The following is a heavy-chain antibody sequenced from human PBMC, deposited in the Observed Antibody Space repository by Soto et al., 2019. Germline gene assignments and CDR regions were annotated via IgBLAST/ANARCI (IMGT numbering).Heavy chain of an antibody. D-gene: IGHD3-16*02. Sequence: LSLTCTVSGVTVSSDAYYWSWIRQPPGKGPEWIGNIYHTGSTYYSPSLKSRVDISLDRSTNQFSLRLSSVTAADTAVYYCARYRFSGTKWSKFDYWGQGTLVTVSS. CDR2: IYHTGST. CDR3: ARYRFSGTKWSKFDY. V-gene: IGHV4-31*03. CDR1: GVTVSSDAYY. J-gene: IGHJ4*02.